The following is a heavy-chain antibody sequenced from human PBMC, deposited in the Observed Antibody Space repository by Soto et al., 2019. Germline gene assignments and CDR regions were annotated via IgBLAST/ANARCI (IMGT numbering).Heavy chain of an antibody. J-gene: IGHJ4*02. V-gene: IGHV1-18*03. Sequence: ASVKVSCKTSGYPFTSYGISWVRQAPGQGLEWMEWIRPYNGDTNSAQNFQGRVTMTTDTSTSTAYMELRSLRSDDMAVYYCARKGVTSSWYGGGHDNWGQGTLVTVSS. CDR3: ARKGVTSSWYGGGHDN. CDR1: GYPFTSYG. CDR2: IRPYNGDT. D-gene: IGHD6-13*01.